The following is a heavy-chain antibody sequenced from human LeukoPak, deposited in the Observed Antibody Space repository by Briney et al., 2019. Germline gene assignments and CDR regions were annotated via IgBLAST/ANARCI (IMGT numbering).Heavy chain of an antibody. V-gene: IGHV4-34*01. CDR2: INHSGST. Sequence: SETLSLTCAVYGGSFSGYYWSWIRQPPGKGLEWIGEINHSGSTNYNPSLKSRVTISVDTSKNQFSLKLSSVTAADTAVYYCARGRGYWGQGTLVTVSS. J-gene: IGHJ4*02. CDR3: ARGRGY. CDR1: GGSFSGYY.